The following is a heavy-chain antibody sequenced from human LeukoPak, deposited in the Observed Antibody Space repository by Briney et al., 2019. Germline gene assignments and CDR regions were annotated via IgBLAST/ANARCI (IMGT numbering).Heavy chain of an antibody. D-gene: IGHD3-3*01. V-gene: IGHV4-34*01. CDR3: ARGRGYDFWSGYSGHWFDP. J-gene: IGHJ5*02. Sequence: SETLSLTCAVYGGSFSGYYWSWIRQPPGRGLEWIGEINHSGSTNYNPSLKSRVTISVDTSKNQFSLKLSSVTAADTAVYYCARGRGYDFWSGYSGHWFDPWAREPWSPSPQ. CDR1: GGSFSGYY. CDR2: INHSGST.